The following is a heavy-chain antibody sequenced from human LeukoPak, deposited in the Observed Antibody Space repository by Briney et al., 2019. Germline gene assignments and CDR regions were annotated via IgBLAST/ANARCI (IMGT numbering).Heavy chain of an antibody. CDR1: GGTFSSYA. CDR2: ISYDGSNK. J-gene: IGHJ6*03. V-gene: IGHV3-30-3*02. Sequence: SCKASGGTFSSYAMHWVRQAPGKGLEWVAVISYDGSNKYYADSVKGRFTISRDNSKNTLYLQMNSLRAEDTAVYYCAKRRGLELLYYYYMDVWGKGTTVTVSS. CDR3: AKRRGLELLYYYYMDV. D-gene: IGHD1-7*01.